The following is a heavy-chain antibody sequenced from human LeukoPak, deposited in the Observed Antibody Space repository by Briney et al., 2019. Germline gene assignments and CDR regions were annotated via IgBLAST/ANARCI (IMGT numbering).Heavy chain of an antibody. D-gene: IGHD1-7*01. CDR1: GYTFTSYG. V-gene: IGHV1-18*01. J-gene: IGHJ6*03. CDR2: ISAYNGNT. CDR3: AREASGNWNSLTNYYYYYYMDV. Sequence: ASVKLSCKASGYTFTSYGISWVRQPPGQGLEWMGWISAYNGNTNYAQMLQGRVTMTTDTSTSTAYLELRILRSDDTAVYYRAREASGNWNSLTNYYYYYYMDVWGKGNTVTVSS.